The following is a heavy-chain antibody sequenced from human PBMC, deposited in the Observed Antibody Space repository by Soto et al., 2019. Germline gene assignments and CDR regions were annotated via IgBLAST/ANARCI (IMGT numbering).Heavy chain of an antibody. CDR2: IDPSDSYT. Sequence: PGESLKISCKGSGYSFTSYWISWVRQMPGKGLEWVGRIDPSDSYTNYSPSFQGHVTISADKSISTAYLQWSSLKASDTAMYYCARQRIAARRYYYGMDVWGQGTTVTVSS. D-gene: IGHD6-6*01. V-gene: IGHV5-10-1*01. CDR3: ARQRIAARRYYYGMDV. J-gene: IGHJ6*02. CDR1: GYSFTSYW.